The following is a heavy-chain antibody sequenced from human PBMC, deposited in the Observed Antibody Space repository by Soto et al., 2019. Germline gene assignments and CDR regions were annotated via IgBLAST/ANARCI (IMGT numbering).Heavy chain of an antibody. CDR2: INPSGGST. D-gene: IGHD4-17*01. Sequence: QVQLVQSGAEVKKPGASVKVSCKASGYTFTSYYIHWVRQAPGQGLEWMGIINPSGGSTSYAQKFQGRATLTRDTSTSTVYMDLSSLRSEDTAVYYCATPRDYGDYVWGYWGQGTLVTVSS. V-gene: IGHV1-46*03. CDR3: ATPRDYGDYVWGY. J-gene: IGHJ4*02. CDR1: GYTFTSYY.